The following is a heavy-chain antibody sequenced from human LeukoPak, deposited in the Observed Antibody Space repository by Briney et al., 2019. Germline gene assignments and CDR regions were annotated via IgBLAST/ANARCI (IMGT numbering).Heavy chain of an antibody. CDR1: GDSISTYY. Sequence: SETLSLTCTVSGDSISTYYWSWIRQPPGKGLEGIGYMYYSGSTNYNPSLKSRVTMSLDTPKNQFSLRLNSVTAADTAVYYCARGVAGYGPYDYWGQGTLVTVSS. CDR2: MYYSGST. CDR3: ARGVAGYGPYDY. D-gene: IGHD5-12*01. J-gene: IGHJ4*02. V-gene: IGHV4-59*01.